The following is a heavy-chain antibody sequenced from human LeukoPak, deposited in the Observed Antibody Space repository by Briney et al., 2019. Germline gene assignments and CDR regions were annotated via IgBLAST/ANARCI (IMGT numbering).Heavy chain of an antibody. J-gene: IGHJ4*02. CDR3: AKWGDYDVLTGYYVSDY. CDR1: GFTFSNYA. CDR2: ITGGGSGV. Sequence: GGSLRLSCAASGFTFSNYAMSWVRQAPGKGLEWVSAITGGGSGVYYADSMKSRFTISRDNSKNTLYLQINSLRAEDTAVYYCAKWGDYDVLTGYYVSDYWGQGTLVTVSS. D-gene: IGHD3-9*01. V-gene: IGHV3-23*01.